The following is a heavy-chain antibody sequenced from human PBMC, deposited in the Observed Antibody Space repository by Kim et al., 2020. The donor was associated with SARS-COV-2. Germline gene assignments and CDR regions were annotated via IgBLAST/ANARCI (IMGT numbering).Heavy chain of an antibody. CDR2: ISGSGGST. V-gene: IGHV3-23*01. Sequence: GGSLRLSFAASGFTFSSYAMSWVRQAPGKGLEWVSAISGSGGSTYYADSVKGRFTISRDNSKNTLYLQMNSLRAEDTAVYYCAKEGKYYDFWSGYLGDYYYYYMDVWGKGTTVTVSS. CDR1: GFTFSSYA. D-gene: IGHD3-3*01. J-gene: IGHJ6*03. CDR3: AKEGKYYDFWSGYLGDYYYYYMDV.